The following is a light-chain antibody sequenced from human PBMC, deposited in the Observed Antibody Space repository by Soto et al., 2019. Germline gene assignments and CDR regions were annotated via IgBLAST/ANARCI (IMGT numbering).Light chain of an antibody. CDR2: GAS. J-gene: IGKJ1*01. V-gene: IGKV3-20*01. CDR1: QSVSSSY. CDR3: QQYGRSPWT. Sequence: EIVLTQSPGTLSLSPGERATLSCRASQSVSSSYLAWYQQKPGQAPRLLIYGASSRATGIPDRCSGSGSGTDFTLTISRLEPEDFAVYYYQQYGRSPWTFGQGTKVEIK.